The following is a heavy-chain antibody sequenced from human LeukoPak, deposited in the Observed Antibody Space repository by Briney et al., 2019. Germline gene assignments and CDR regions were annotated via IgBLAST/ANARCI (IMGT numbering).Heavy chain of an antibody. D-gene: IGHD2-15*01. CDR3: ARHETGYCSGGSCSEDAFDI. Sequence: GESLKISCKGSGYSFTSYWIGWVRQMPGKGLEWMGITYPGDSDTRYSPSFQGQVTISADKSISTAYLQWSSLKASDTAMYYCARHETGYCSGGSCSEDAFDIWGQGTMVTVSS. V-gene: IGHV5-51*01. CDR2: TYPGDSDT. CDR1: GYSFTSYW. J-gene: IGHJ3*02.